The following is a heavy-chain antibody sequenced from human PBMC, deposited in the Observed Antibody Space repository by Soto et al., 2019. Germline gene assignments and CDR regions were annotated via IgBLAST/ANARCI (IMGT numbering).Heavy chain of an antibody. J-gene: IGHJ4*02. D-gene: IGHD2-21*02. CDR2: IIPLFGTA. CDR1: GGIFSSNT. Sequence: QVYLVQSGAEVKKPGSSVKISCKASGGIFSSNTINWVRQAAGQGLEWMGGIIPLFGTANYAEKFQGRVTITADKATKKKYMELTTLRSENTAVYYCASRAACGGDCYAFDSWGQGTLVTVSS. V-gene: IGHV1-69*06. CDR3: ASRAACGGDCYAFDS.